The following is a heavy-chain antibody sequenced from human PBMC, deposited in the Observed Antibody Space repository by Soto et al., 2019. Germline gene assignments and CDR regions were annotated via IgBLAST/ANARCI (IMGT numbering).Heavy chain of an antibody. CDR2: ISGSGGST. Sequence: XRWLRLSCAASGFTFSSYAMSWVRQAPGKGLDWVSAISGSGGSTYYADSVKGRFTISRDNSKNTLYLQMNRLRAEDTAVYYCAKDSSGYPNPPFFDHWGQGTLVTVSS. CDR3: AKDSSGYPNPPFFDH. J-gene: IGHJ4*02. D-gene: IGHD3-22*01. V-gene: IGHV3-23*01. CDR1: GFTFSSYA.